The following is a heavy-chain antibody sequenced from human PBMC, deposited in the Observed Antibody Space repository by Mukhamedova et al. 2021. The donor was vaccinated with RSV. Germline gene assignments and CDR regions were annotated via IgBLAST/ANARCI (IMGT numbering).Heavy chain of an antibody. Sequence: GEINHSGSTNYNPSLKSRVTISVDTSKNQFSLKLSSVTAADTAVYYCARGGRFDFWSGYPTYYFVYWGQGTLVTVSS. D-gene: IGHD3-3*01. J-gene: IGHJ4*02. V-gene: IGHV4-34*01. CDR3: ARGGRFDFWSGYPTYYFVY. CDR2: INHSGST.